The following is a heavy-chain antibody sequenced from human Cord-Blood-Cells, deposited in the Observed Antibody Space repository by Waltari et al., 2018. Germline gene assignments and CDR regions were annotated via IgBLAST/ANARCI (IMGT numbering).Heavy chain of an antibody. CDR2: IYYSGST. D-gene: IGHD6-13*01. Sequence: QLQLQESGPGLVKPSETLSLTCTVSGGSISSSSYYWGWIRQPPGKGLEWIGSIYYSGSTYYNPSLKGRVTISVDTSKNQFSLKLSSVTAADTAVYYCARHDIAAAGTSYAFDIWGQGTMVTVSS. J-gene: IGHJ3*02. CDR3: ARHDIAAAGTSYAFDI. CDR1: GGSISSSSYY. V-gene: IGHV4-39*07.